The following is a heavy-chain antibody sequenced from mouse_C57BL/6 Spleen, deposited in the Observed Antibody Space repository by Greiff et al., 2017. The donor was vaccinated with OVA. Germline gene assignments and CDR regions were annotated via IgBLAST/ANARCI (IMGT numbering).Heavy chain of an antibody. CDR1: GFTFSDYY. V-gene: IGHV5-16*01. CDR3: ARSSTMITPYARDY. J-gene: IGHJ4*01. CDR2: INYDGSST. Sequence: EVMLVESEGGLVQPGSSMKLSCTASGFTFSDYYMAWVRQVPEKGLEWVANINYDGSSTYYLDSLKSRFIISRDNAKNILYLQMSSLKSEDTATYYCARSSTMITPYARDYWGQGTSVTVSS. D-gene: IGHD2-4*01.